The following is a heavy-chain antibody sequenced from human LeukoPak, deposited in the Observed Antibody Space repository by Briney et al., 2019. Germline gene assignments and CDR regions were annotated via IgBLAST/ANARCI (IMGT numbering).Heavy chain of an antibody. CDR1: RYTFNWYG. J-gene: IGHJ4*02. D-gene: IGHD3-22*01. CDR2: ISALHGNT. V-gene: IGHV1-18*01. Sequence: GASVKVPCKDSRYTFNWYGIRWVRPAPGKGLEWMGWISALHGNTKYAHKLQGRVNLTTDTSTSTAYMERRSLRSDDTAVYYSVRSNDYDSSGYADYGGQRTLVTVSS. CDR3: VRSNDYDSSGYADY.